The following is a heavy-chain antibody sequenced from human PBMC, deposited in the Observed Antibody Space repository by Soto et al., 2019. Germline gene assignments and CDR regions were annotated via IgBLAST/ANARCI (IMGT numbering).Heavy chain of an antibody. CDR2: INGYNGNT. D-gene: IGHD3-16*01. J-gene: IGHJ6*02. CDR3: ARMGDVPYYYYGMDV. CDR1: GYTFSTYG. V-gene: IGHV1-18*01. Sequence: QVQLVQSGAEVKKPGASVKVYCKASGYTFSTYGISWVRQAPGQGLEWMGWINGYNGNTNYAPKLQGRSTMTTDTSTTTAYMELRSLRSDDTAVYYCARMGDVPYYYYGMDVWGQGTTVTVSS.